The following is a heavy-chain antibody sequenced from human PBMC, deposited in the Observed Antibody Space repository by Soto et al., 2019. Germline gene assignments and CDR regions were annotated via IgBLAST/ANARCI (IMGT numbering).Heavy chain of an antibody. CDR2: ISYDGRNE. V-gene: IGHV3-30*03. Sequence: GGSLRLSCAASGFTFSSYGMHWVRQAPGKGLEWVAVISYDGRNEYYADFVKGRITISRDNSKNTLYLQVNSLRAEDTAVYYCARGEGYDSSRFDYWGQGTLVTVSS. CDR1: GFTFSSYG. J-gene: IGHJ4*02. D-gene: IGHD3-22*01. CDR3: ARGEGYDSSRFDY.